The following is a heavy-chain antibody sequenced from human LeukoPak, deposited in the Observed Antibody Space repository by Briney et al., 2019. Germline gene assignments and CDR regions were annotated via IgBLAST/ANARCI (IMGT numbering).Heavy chain of an antibody. Sequence: SETLSLNCTASGGYISSYYWSWVRQPAGRGLEWIGRINSSGSTNYNPSLKSRTTMSVETCKNQFFVQVSLVTAADAAVYYCARGGSNLDYWGQGTLVTVSS. CDR2: INSSGST. CDR3: ARGGSNLDY. J-gene: IGHJ4*02. CDR1: GGYISSYY. D-gene: IGHD1-14*01. V-gene: IGHV4-4*07.